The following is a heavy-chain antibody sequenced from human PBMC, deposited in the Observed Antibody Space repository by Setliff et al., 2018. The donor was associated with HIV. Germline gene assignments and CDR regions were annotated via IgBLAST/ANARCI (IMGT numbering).Heavy chain of an antibody. CDR3: ARRARDSSGYYYSYRHYYYYMDV. CDR2: INHSGST. D-gene: IGHD3-22*01. J-gene: IGHJ6*03. V-gene: IGHV4-34*01. CDR1: GGSFSGYY. Sequence: PSETLSLTCAVYGGSFSGYYLSWIRQPPGKGLEWIGEINHSGSTNYNTSLKSRVTISVDTSKNQFSLKLSSVTAADTAVYYCARRARDSSGYYYSYRHYYYYMDVWGKGTTVTVSS.